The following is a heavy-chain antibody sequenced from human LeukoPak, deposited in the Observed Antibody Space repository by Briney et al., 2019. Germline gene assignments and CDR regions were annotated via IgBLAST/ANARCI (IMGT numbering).Heavy chain of an antibody. Sequence: SETLSLTCTVSGGSISSVYYYWSWIRQPPGKGLDWIGYIYYTGSTYYNPSLKTPVTISVDTSKNQFSLKLSSVTAADTAVYYCARKGQARHHEYGDYMHYWYFDLWGRGTLVTVSS. CDR1: GGSISSVYYY. CDR3: ARKGQARHHEYGDYMHYWYFDL. CDR2: IYYTGST. V-gene: IGHV4-30-4*01. J-gene: IGHJ2*01. D-gene: IGHD4-17*01.